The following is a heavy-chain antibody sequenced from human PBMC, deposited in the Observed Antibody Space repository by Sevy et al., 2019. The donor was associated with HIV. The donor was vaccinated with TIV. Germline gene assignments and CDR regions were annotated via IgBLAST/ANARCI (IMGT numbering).Heavy chain of an antibody. CDR1: GGTFSSYA. Sequence: ASVKVYCKASGGTFSSYAIGWVRQAPGQGLEWMGGIVPIFGTVNYAQKFQGRLTIAADESTSSAYMELSSLRSEDTAGYYCARLRGVATSLNYFDYRGQGTLVTVSS. CDR3: ARLRGVATSLNYFDY. CDR2: IVPIFGTV. J-gene: IGHJ4*02. D-gene: IGHD5-12*01. V-gene: IGHV1-69*13.